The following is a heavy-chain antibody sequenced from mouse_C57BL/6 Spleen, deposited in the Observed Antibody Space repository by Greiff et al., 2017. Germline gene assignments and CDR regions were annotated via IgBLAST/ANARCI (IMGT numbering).Heavy chain of an antibody. CDR2: IYPRSGNT. J-gene: IGHJ2*01. Sequence: VKLVESGAELARPGASVKLSCKASGYTFTSYGISWVKQRTGQGLEWIGEIYPRSGNTYYNEKFKGKATLTADKSSSTAYMELRSLTSEDSAVYFCAIYSNNYFDYWGQGTTLTVSS. CDR3: AIYSNNYFDY. D-gene: IGHD2-5*01. V-gene: IGHV1-81*01. CDR1: GYTFTSYG.